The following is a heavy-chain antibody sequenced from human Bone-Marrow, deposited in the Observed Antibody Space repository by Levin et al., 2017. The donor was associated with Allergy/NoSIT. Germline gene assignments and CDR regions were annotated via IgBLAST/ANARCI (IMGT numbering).Heavy chain of an antibody. V-gene: IGHV3-30-3*02. CDR1: GFTFSSYA. CDR3: AKTGGTKYCSGGSCYSDGMDV. CDR2: ISYDGSNK. J-gene: IGHJ6*02. Sequence: GGSLRLSCAASGFTFSSYAMHWVRQAPGKGLEWVAVISYDGSNKYYADSVKGRFTISRDNSKNTLYLQMNSLRAEDTAVYYCAKTGGTKYCSGGSCYSDGMDVWGQGTTVTVSS. D-gene: IGHD2-15*01.